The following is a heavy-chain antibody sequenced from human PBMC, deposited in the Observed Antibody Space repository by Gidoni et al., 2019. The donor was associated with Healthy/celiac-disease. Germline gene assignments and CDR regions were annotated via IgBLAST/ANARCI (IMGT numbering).Heavy chain of an antibody. Sequence: QVQLVQSGAEVKKPGASVKVSCTASGYTFTSYGISWVRQAPGQGLEWMGWISAYNGNTNYAQQLQGRVTMTTDTSTSTAYMELRSLRSDDTAVYYCARFGLEMSRYYDFWSGYYGPGNFDYWGQGTLVTVSS. V-gene: IGHV1-18*01. CDR3: ARFGLEMSRYYDFWSGYYGPGNFDY. J-gene: IGHJ4*02. CDR2: ISAYNGNT. CDR1: GYTFTSYG. D-gene: IGHD3-3*01.